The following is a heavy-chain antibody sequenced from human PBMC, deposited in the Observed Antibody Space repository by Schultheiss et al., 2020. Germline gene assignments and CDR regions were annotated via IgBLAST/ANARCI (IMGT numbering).Heavy chain of an antibody. J-gene: IGHJ4*02. CDR1: GYTFANYD. D-gene: IGHD6-19*01. V-gene: IGHV1-8*01. CDR3: ARVRSGWIDY. CDR2: MNPNSGNT. Sequence: ASVKVSCKASGYTFANYDIIWVRQATGQGLEWLGLMNPNSGNTDYAQKFQGRVTMTRSTSISTAYMELSSLRSEDTAVYYCARVRSGWIDYWGQGTLVTVAS.